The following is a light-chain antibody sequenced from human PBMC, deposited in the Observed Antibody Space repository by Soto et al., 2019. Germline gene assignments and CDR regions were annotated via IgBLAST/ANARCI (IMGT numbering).Light chain of an antibody. CDR3: QQYGNFPYT. Sequence: EIVMTQSPATLSVSPGERATLSCRASQSVSSSLAWYQQKPGQAPRLLFYGASTRATGVPARFSGSGSGTEFTLTISSLQSEDRAVYYCQQYGNFPYTFGQGTKLEIK. J-gene: IGKJ2*01. CDR2: GAS. V-gene: IGKV3-15*01. CDR1: QSVSSS.